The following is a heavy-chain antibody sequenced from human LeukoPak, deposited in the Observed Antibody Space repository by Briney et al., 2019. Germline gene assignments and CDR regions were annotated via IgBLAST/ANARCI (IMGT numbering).Heavy chain of an antibody. V-gene: IGHV4-59*01. CDR3: ARETSQKGAHYMDV. D-gene: IGHD3-16*01. CDR2: IYYSGST. Sequence: SETLSLTCTVSGVSISSYYWSWIRQPPGKGLEGIGYIYYSGSTNYNPSLKSRVTISVDTSKNQFSLKLSSVTAADTAVYYCARETSQKGAHYMDVWGKGTTVTISS. J-gene: IGHJ6*03. CDR1: GVSISSYY.